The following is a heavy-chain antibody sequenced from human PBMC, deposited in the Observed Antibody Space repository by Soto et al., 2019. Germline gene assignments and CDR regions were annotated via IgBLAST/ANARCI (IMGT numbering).Heavy chain of an antibody. Sequence: ASVKVSCKASGYTFTGYYMHWVRQAPGQGLEWMGWINPNSGGTNYAKKFQGWVTMTRDPYISTAYMELSRLRSDDTAVYYCARDRGYSYGYYYYYYYGMDVWGQGTTVTVSS. D-gene: IGHD5-18*01. J-gene: IGHJ6*02. CDR1: GYTFTGYY. V-gene: IGHV1-2*04. CDR2: INPNSGGT. CDR3: ARDRGYSYGYYYYYYYGMDV.